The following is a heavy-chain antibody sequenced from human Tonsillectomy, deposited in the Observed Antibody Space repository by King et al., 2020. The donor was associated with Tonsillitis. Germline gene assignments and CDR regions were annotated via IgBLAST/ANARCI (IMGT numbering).Heavy chain of an antibody. CDR1: GGSITTSNF. J-gene: IGHJ5*02. CDR3: ARRVGVGYNWFDP. Sequence: QVQLQESGPGLVKPSETLSLTCTVSGGSITTSNFWGWIRQPAGKGLEWIGSIYYSGTTYYNPSLKSRVTISVDTPKSQFSLKLSSVTAADTAVYYCARRVGVGYNWFDPWGQGTLVIVSS. D-gene: IGHD1-26*01. V-gene: IGHV4-39*01. CDR2: IYYSGTT.